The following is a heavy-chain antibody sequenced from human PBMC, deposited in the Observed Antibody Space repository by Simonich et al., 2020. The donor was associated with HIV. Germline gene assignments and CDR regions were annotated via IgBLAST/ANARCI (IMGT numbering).Heavy chain of an antibody. CDR3: ARPAGTGTLGFDP. J-gene: IGHJ5*02. D-gene: IGHD1-1*01. Sequence: QVQLQQWGAGLLKPSETLSLTCAVYGGAFSGYYWSWIRQPPGKGLEWIGEINHSGSTNYNPSRKGRVTISVDTSKNQFSLKLSSVTAADTAVYYCARPAGTGTLGFDPWGQGTLVTVSS. V-gene: IGHV4-34*01. CDR2: INHSGST. CDR1: GGAFSGYY.